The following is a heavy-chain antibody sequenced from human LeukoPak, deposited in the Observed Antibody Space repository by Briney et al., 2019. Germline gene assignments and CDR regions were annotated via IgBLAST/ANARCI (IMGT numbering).Heavy chain of an antibody. V-gene: IGHV3-21*01. Sequence: GGSLRLSCTASGFTFGDYAMSWFRQAPGKGLEWVSSFGTRSTSIYHAGSVKGRFTISRENAKNSLYLQMNSLRAGDTAVYYCARGLRYFDYGMDVWGQGTTVTVSS. J-gene: IGHJ6*02. CDR2: FGTRSTSI. D-gene: IGHD3-9*01. CDR1: GFTFGDYA. CDR3: ARGLRYFDYGMDV.